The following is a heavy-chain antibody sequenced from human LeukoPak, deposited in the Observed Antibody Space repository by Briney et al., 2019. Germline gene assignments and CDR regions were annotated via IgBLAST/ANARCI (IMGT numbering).Heavy chain of an antibody. D-gene: IGHD3-9*01. Sequence: GGSLRFSCAAFGFTFSSSAMSGVGQAPGKGLGWVGAISGGGGSTSYADSVKGRFTISRDNSKNTLYLQMNSLRAEDRAVYYCAKELRYFDWLLSLAKYYFDYWGQGTLVTVSS. CDR2: ISGGGGST. V-gene: IGHV3-23*01. CDR3: AKELRYFDWLLSLAKYYFDY. CDR1: GFTFSSSA. J-gene: IGHJ4*02.